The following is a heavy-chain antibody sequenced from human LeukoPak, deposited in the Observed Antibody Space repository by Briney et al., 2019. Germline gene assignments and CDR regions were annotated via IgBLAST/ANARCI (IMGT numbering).Heavy chain of an antibody. J-gene: IGHJ4*02. D-gene: IGHD2-21*02. V-gene: IGHV1-2*06. CDR3: LRNGGDVKE. CDR1: GYIFTGYY. Sequence: ASVKVSCKASGYIFTGYYIHWVRQAPGQGLEWMGRINPISGGADYAQRFQGMVTMTRDTSINTAYMELTSLRSDDTAVYYCLRNGGDVKEWGQGTLVPVSS. CDR2: INPISGGA.